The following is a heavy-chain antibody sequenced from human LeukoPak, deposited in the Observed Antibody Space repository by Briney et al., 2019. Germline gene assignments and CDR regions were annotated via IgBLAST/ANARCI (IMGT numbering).Heavy chain of an antibody. D-gene: IGHD4-17*01. CDR1: VFTLSNYV. Sequence: PGGSLRLSRASSVFTLSNYVMNWGRQGPGEGLERVSSICRSSAYKFYADSVKGRVTVSRDNAKNSLYLQMNSLRAEDTAIYYCAKSIGYGDYEGSYGMDVWGHGATVTVSS. V-gene: IGHV3-21*01. CDR3: AKSIGYGDYEGSYGMDV. CDR2: ICRSSAYK. J-gene: IGHJ6*02.